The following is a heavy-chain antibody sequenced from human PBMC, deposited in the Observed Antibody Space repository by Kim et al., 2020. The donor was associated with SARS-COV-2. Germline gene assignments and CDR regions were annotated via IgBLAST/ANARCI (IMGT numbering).Heavy chain of an antibody. D-gene: IGHD5-18*01. CDR2: ISDDGSNK. Sequence: GGSLRLSCAASRFTFSYYGMHWVRQAPGRGLEWMAVISDDGSNKYYAGSVKGRFTISRDNSKNTLFLQMNSLRPEDTAVYYCAKAPKGIPTPGTHYHYYGMDVLGQGTTVIVSS. J-gene: IGHJ6*02. V-gene: IGHV3-30*18. CDR1: RFTFSYYG. CDR3: AKAPKGIPTPGTHYHYYGMDV.